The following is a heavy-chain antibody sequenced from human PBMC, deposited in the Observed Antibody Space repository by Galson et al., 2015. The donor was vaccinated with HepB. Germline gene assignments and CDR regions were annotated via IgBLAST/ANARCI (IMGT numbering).Heavy chain of an antibody. CDR3: AKGTGSGWHFPFDY. D-gene: IGHD6-19*01. V-gene: IGHV3-23*01. Sequence: SLRLSCAASGFTFSNYAVSWVRQAPGKGLEGVSLISASGSSTYYADSAKGRFTISRDNSKNTLDLQMNSLRAEDTAIYYCAKGTGSGWHFPFDYWGQGTLVTVSS. J-gene: IGHJ4*02. CDR1: GFTFSNYA. CDR2: ISASGSST.